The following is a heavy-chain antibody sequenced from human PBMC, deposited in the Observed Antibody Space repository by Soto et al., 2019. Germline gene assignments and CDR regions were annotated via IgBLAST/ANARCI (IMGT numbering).Heavy chain of an antibody. CDR3: ARDVLIVSVAGTVGIDY. Sequence: GSLRLSCAASGFTFSSSWMHWVRQAPGKGLVWVSHINSDGTDTNFADSVKGRFTISRDNSKNTLYLQMSSLRAEDTAVYYCARDVLIVSVAGTVGIDYWGQGTLVTVSS. CDR1: GFTFSSSW. D-gene: IGHD6-19*01. CDR2: INSDGTDT. V-gene: IGHV3-74*01. J-gene: IGHJ4*02.